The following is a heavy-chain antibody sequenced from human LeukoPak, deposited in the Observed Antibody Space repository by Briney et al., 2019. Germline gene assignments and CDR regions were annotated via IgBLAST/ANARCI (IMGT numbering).Heavy chain of an antibody. CDR2: IYYSGST. Sequence: PSETLSLTCTVSGGSISSSSYYWGWIRQPPGKGLEWIGYIYYSGSTNYNPSLKSRVTISVDTSKNQFSLKLSSVTAADTAVYYCARDLIWGYMDVWGKGTTVTVSS. V-gene: IGHV4-61*01. CDR3: ARDLIWGYMDV. CDR1: GGSISSSSYY. D-gene: IGHD7-27*01. J-gene: IGHJ6*03.